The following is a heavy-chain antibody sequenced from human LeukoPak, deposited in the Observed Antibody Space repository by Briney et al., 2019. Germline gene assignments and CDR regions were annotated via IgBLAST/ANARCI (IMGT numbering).Heavy chain of an antibody. Sequence: SETLSLTCAVYGGSFSGYYWSWIRQPPGKGLEWIGEINHSGSTNYNPSLKSRVAISVDTSKNQFSLKLSSVTAADTAVYYCARVRYCSSTSCPWGQGTLVTVSS. CDR2: INHSGST. D-gene: IGHD2-2*01. J-gene: IGHJ5*02. V-gene: IGHV4-34*01. CDR3: ARVRYCSSTSCP. CDR1: GGSFSGYY.